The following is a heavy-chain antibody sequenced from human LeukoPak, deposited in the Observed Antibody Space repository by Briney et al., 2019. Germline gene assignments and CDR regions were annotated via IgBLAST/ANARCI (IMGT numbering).Heavy chain of an antibody. CDR2: IHYSGNS. D-gene: IGHD2-8*01. CDR3: ARNGRYNWFDP. CDR1: GGSISSSY. V-gene: IGHV4-59*01. Sequence: SETLSLNCSVSGGSISSSYWSWIRQPPGKGLEWIGYIHYSGNSNYNPSLRSRVTISVDTSKNQFSLKLCSVTPADTAVYYCARNGRYNWFDPWGQGTLVTVSS. J-gene: IGHJ5*02.